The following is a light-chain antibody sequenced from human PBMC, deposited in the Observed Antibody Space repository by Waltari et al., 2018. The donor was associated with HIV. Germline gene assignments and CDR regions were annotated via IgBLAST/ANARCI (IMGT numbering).Light chain of an antibody. CDR2: EVN. V-gene: IGLV2-8*01. CDR3: SSFAGSNTVV. Sequence: QSALTQPPSASGSLGQSVTISCSGTSDDIGGYNYASWYQQSPAKAPKLLIYEVNKRPSGVPDRFSGSKSLNTASLTVSGLQAEDEAHYFCSSFAGSNTVVFGGGTKLTVL. CDR1: SDDIGGYNY. J-gene: IGLJ2*01.